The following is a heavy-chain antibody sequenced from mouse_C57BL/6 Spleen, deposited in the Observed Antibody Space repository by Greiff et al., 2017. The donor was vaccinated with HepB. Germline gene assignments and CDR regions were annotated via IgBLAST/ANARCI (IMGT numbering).Heavy chain of an antibody. Sequence: VQLQQSGTVLARPGASVKMSCKTSGYTFTSYWMHWVKQRPGQGLEWIGAIYPGNSDTSYNQKFKGKAKLTAVTSASTAYMERSSLTNEDSAVYYCTREGFITTVVAFDYWGQGTTLTVSS. V-gene: IGHV1-5*01. CDR2: IYPGNSDT. J-gene: IGHJ2*01. CDR3: TREGFITTVVAFDY. CDR1: GYTFTSYW. D-gene: IGHD1-1*01.